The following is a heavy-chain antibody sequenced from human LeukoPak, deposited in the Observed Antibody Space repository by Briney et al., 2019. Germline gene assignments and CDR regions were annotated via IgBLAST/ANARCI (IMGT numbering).Heavy chain of an antibody. CDR2: MNPNSGNT. V-gene: IGHV1-8*01. CDR1: GYTFTSYD. Sequence: ASVKVSCKASGYTFTSYDINWVRQATGQGLEWMGWMNPNSGNTGYVQKFQGRVTMTRNTSISTVYMELSSLRSEDTAVYYCARGRADSGSYHGRDYFDYWGQGTLVTVSS. J-gene: IGHJ4*02. CDR3: ARGRADSGSYHGRDYFDY. D-gene: IGHD1-26*01.